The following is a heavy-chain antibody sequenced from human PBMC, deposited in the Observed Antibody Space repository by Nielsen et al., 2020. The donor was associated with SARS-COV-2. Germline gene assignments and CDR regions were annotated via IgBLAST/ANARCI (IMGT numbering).Heavy chain of an antibody. V-gene: IGHV1-46*01. D-gene: IGHD3-22*01. CDR2: INPTNGGT. CDR1: GYTFTNNY. Sequence: ASVKVSCKASGYTFTNNYMHWVRQAPGQGLEWMGLINPTNGGTTYAQKFQGRVPMTRDTSTSTVYMELSSLRSDDTAVYYCARDSSETYRRVDYWGQGTLVTVSS. J-gene: IGHJ4*02. CDR3: ARDSSETYRRVDY.